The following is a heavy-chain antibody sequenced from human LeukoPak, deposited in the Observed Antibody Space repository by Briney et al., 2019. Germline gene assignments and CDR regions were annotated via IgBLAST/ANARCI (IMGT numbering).Heavy chain of an antibody. D-gene: IGHD2-2*01. Sequence: QPGGSLRLSCAASGFTFSSYAMSWVRQAPGKGLEWVSAISGSGGSTYYADSGKGRFTISRDNSKNTLYLQMNSLRAEDTAVYYCAKFSYCSSTSCFDGDYYYGMDVWGKGTTVTVSS. CDR1: GFTFSSYA. CDR3: AKFSYCSSTSCFDGDYYYGMDV. CDR2: ISGSGGST. V-gene: IGHV3-23*01. J-gene: IGHJ6*04.